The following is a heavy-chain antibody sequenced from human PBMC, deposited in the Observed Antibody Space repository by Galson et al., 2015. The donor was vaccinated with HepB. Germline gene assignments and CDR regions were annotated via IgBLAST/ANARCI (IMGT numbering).Heavy chain of an antibody. Sequence: SLRLSCAASGFTFGDYAMSWFRQAPGKGLEWVGFIRSKAYGGTTEYAASVKGRFTISRDDSKSIAYLQMNSLKTEDTAVYYCTRDHGIAAAALSDYWGQGTLVTVSS. CDR1: GFTFGDYA. V-gene: IGHV3-49*03. J-gene: IGHJ4*02. D-gene: IGHD6-13*01. CDR2: IRSKAYGGTT. CDR3: TRDHGIAAAALSDY.